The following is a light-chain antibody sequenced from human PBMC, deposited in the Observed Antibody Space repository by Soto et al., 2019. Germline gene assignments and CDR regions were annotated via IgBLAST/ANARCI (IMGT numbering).Light chain of an antibody. CDR2: GPS. J-gene: IGKJ5*01. CDR3: QQYKNWPAIT. Sequence: EIVMTQSPATLSVSPGERATLSCRASRSGSSNLAWYQQKPGQAPRLLIYGPSTRATGIPARFSGSGSGTEFTHTITSLQSEDFAIYYCQQYKNWPAITFGQGTRLEIK. V-gene: IGKV3D-15*01. CDR1: RSGSSN.